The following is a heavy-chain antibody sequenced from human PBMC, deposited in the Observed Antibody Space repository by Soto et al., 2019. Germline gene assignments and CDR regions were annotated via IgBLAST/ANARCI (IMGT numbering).Heavy chain of an antibody. Sequence: QVQLVQSGAEVKKPGSSVKVSCKASGGTFSSYAISWVRQAPGQGLECMGGIIPIFGTANYAQKFQGRVTITADKSTSTAYMELSSLRSEDTAVYYCARVERGYCSGGSCSNWFDPWGQVTLVTVSS. CDR3: ARVERGYCSGGSCSNWFDP. CDR1: GGTFSSYA. D-gene: IGHD2-15*01. CDR2: IIPIFGTA. J-gene: IGHJ5*02. V-gene: IGHV1-69*06.